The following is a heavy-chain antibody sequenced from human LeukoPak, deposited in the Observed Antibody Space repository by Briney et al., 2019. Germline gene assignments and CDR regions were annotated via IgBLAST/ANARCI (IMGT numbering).Heavy chain of an antibody. J-gene: IGHJ4*02. Sequence: GGSLRLSCAASGFTFSSYSMNWVRQAPGKGLEWVSSISSSSSYIYYADSVKGRFTISRDNAKNSLYLQMNSLRAEDTAVYYCAKERFGESYFDYWGQGTLVTVSS. D-gene: IGHD3-10*01. V-gene: IGHV3-21*01. CDR3: AKERFGESYFDY. CDR2: ISSSSSYI. CDR1: GFTFSSYS.